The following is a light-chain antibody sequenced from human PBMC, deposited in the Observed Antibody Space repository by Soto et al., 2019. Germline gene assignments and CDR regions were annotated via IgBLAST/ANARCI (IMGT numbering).Light chain of an antibody. Sequence: QSALTQPRSVSGSPGQSVTISCTGTSSDVGGYDYVSWYQQHPGKAPKLMIYDVTKRPSGVPDRFSGSRSGNTASLTISGLQAEDDADYYCCSYAGTYTFYVFGTGTKVIVL. J-gene: IGLJ1*01. V-gene: IGLV2-11*01. CDR2: DVT. CDR3: CSYAGTYTFYV. CDR1: SSDVGGYDY.